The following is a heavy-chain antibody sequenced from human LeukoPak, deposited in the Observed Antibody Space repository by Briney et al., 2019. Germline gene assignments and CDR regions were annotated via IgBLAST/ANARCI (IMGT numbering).Heavy chain of an antibody. CDR1: GFTFTSSA. J-gene: IGHJ3*02. CDR3: AATRLAYCGGDCYPGAFDI. CDR2: IVVGSGNT. Sequence: GASVKVSCKASGFTFTSSAMQWARQARGQRLEWIGWIVVGSGNTNYAQKFQERVTITRDMSTSTAYMELSSLRSEDTAVYYCAATRLAYCGGDCYPGAFDIWGQGTMVTVSS. D-gene: IGHD2-21*02. V-gene: IGHV1-58*02.